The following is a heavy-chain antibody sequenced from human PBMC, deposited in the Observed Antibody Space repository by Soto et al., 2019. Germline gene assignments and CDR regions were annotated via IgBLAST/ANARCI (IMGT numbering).Heavy chain of an antibody. CDR3: ARETLTTGNSVYGMDV. J-gene: IGHJ6*02. Sequence: QVQLVQSGAEVKKPGSSVKVSCTASGGTFSSYAISWVRQAPGQGLEGMGGIISIFGTANYAQKFQGRVTITADKSTSTAYMELSSLRSEDTAVYYCARETLTTGNSVYGMDVWGQGTTVTVSS. D-gene: IGHD1-1*01. V-gene: IGHV1-69*06. CDR1: GGTFSSYA. CDR2: IISIFGTA.